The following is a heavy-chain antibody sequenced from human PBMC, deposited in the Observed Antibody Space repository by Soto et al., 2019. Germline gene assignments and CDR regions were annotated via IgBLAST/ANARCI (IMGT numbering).Heavy chain of an antibody. Sequence: TSETLSLTCTVSGGSISSDYYHWTWIRQSPERGLEWIGYIHHSGSILYNPSLKSRVTISVDTSKNQFSLHLSSVTAADTAVYFCAREDDAADTLDVCGQGPTLTVSS. CDR2: IHHSGSI. V-gene: IGHV4-30-4*08. CDR1: GGSISSDYYH. J-gene: IGHJ6*02. D-gene: IGHD6-13*01. CDR3: AREDDAADTLDV.